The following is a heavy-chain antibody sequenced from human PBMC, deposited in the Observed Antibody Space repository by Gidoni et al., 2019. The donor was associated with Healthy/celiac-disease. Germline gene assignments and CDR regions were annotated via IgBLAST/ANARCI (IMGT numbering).Heavy chain of an antibody. Sequence: QVQLVQSGAEVKKPGSSVKVSCKASGGTFSSYAISWVRQAPGQGLEWMGRIIPILGIANYAQKFQGRVTITADKSTSTAYMELSSLRSEDTAVYYCARDPDVPATAIPAKDYGMDVWGQGTTVTVSS. J-gene: IGHJ6*02. CDR2: IIPILGIA. CDR3: ARDPDVPATAIPAKDYGMDV. CDR1: GGTFSSYA. D-gene: IGHD2-2*02. V-gene: IGHV1-69*04.